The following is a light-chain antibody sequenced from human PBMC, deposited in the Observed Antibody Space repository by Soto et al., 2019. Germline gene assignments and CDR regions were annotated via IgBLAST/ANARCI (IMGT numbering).Light chain of an antibody. J-gene: IGKJ5*01. CDR3: QQYETSPPP. CDR1: HTIASRY. Sequence: VLTQSPGTLSLSPGERATLSCRASHTIASRYLAWYQHQPGQAPRLLIYRTFARAPGIPDRFSGGGSGTDFTRTISRLEREDFAVYYCQQYETSPPPFGQVTRLDIK. V-gene: IGKV3-20*01. CDR2: RTF.